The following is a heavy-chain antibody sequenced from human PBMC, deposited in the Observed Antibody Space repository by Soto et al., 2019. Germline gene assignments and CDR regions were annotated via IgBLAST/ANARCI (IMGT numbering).Heavy chain of an antibody. CDR1: GFSFSANA. J-gene: IGHJ4*02. CDR3: ARRGLSNNDY. V-gene: IGHV3-23*01. Sequence: DVQLLESGGGLVQPGGSLRFSCVASGFSFSANAMTWVRQAPGKGLEWVASILHIGDSAYYADSVKGRFTISRDNSKRTLYLQMTSLRAEDTAVYYCARRGLSNNDYWGQGTLVTVSS. CDR2: ILHIGDSA. D-gene: IGHD1-1*01.